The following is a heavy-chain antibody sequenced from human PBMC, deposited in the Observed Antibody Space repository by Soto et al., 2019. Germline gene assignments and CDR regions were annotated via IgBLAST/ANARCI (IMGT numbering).Heavy chain of an antibody. D-gene: IGHD3-9*01. J-gene: IGHJ4*02. CDR2: IYNNGGT. CDR3: ARAPGRVLTAYFGS. CDR1: GGSLSNGTNY. V-gene: IGHV4-61*01. Sequence: SETLSLTCIVSGGSLSNGTNYWSWIRQPPGKGLEWLGYIYNNGGTNYNPSYQSRVTISRDTTKDQISLRLHSVSAAATAVYYCARAPGRVLTAYFGSWGQVIRVTVSS.